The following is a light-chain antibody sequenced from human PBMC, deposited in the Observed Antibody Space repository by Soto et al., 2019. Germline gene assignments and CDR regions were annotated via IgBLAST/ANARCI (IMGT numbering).Light chain of an antibody. CDR1: SSDIGGYNY. V-gene: IGLV2-14*01. CDR3: SSYASSSTI. CDR2: EVS. J-gene: IGLJ2*01. Sequence: SALTQPASVSGSPGQSITISCTGTSSDIGGYNYVSWYQQHPGKAPKLIIYEVSNRPSGVSNRFSGSKSGNTASLTISGLQAEDEADYYCSSYASSSTIFAGGTKLTVL.